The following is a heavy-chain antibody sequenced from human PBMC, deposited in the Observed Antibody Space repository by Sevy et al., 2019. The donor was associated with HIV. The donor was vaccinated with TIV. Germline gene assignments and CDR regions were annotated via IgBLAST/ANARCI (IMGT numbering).Heavy chain of an antibody. CDR2: IDSGGST. Sequence: GGSLRLSCEASGFTVSGNYMAWVRLAPGKGLEWVSLIDSGGSTYYADSVKGRFTISRDNAKNTLYLQMNPLRAEDTAGYFGAGERYYDASGYYYYYYAMDVWGQGTTVTVSS. CDR3: AGERYYDASGYYYYYYAMDV. D-gene: IGHD3-22*01. CDR1: GFTVSGNY. V-gene: IGHV3-66*01. J-gene: IGHJ6*02.